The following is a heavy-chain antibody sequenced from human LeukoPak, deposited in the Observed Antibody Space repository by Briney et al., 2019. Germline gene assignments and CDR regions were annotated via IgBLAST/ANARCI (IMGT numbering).Heavy chain of an antibody. CDR1: GFTVSSNY. V-gene: IGHV3-66*01. CDR3: ARAPPTVVTADFDY. Sequence: GGSLRLSCAASGFTVSSNYMSWVRQAPGKGLEWVSVIYSGGSTYYADSVKGRFTISRDNSKNTLYLQMNSLRAEDTAVYHCARAPPTVVTADFDYWGQGTLVTVSS. J-gene: IGHJ4*02. D-gene: IGHD4-23*01. CDR2: IYSGGST.